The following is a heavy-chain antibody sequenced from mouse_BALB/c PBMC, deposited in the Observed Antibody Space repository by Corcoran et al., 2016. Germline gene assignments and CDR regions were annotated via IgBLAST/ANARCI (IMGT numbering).Heavy chain of an antibody. J-gene: IGHJ3*01. D-gene: IGHD1-1*01. CDR1: GFNIKDTY. Sequence: EVQLQQSGAELVKPGASVKLSCTASGFNIKDTYMHWVKQRPEQGLEWIGRIDPANGNTKYDPKFQGKATITADTSSNTAYLQLSSLTSEDTAVYYCARRGYGSSSAWFAYWGLGTLVTVSA. V-gene: IGHV14-3*02. CDR3: ARRGYGSSSAWFAY. CDR2: IDPANGNT.